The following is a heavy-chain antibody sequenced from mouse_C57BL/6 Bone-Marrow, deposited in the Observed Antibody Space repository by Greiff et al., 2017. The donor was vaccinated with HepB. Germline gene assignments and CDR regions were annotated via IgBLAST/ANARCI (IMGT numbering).Heavy chain of an antibody. Sequence: VQLKHSGPELVKPGASVKISCKASGYTFTDYYMNWVKQSHGKSLEWIGDINPNNGGTSYNQKFKGKATLTVAKSSSTAYMELRSLTSEDSAVYYCARSGDYLWFAYWGQGTLVTVSA. CDR2: INPNNGGT. V-gene: IGHV1-26*01. J-gene: IGHJ3*01. D-gene: IGHD5-5*01. CDR3: ARSGDYLWFAY. CDR1: GYTFTDYY.